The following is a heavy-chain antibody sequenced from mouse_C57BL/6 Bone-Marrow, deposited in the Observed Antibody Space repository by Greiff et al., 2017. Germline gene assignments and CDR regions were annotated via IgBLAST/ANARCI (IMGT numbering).Heavy chain of an antibody. CDR3: ARSGSSWFAY. V-gene: IGHV1-64*01. J-gene: IGHJ3*01. CDR2: IHPNSGST. D-gene: IGHD1-3*01. CDR1: GYTFTSYW. Sequence: VQLQQPGAELVKPGASVKLSCKASGYTFTSYWMHWVKQRPGQGLEWIGMIHPNSGSTNYNEKFKSKATLTVDKSSSTASMQLSSLTSEDSAVYYCARSGSSWFAYWGQGTLVTVSA.